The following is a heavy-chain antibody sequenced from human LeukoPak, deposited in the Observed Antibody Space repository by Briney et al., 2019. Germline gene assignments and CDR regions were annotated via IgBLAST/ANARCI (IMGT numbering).Heavy chain of an antibody. CDR2: IKQDGSEK. CDR3: ARECYSNYDWYYYYMDV. D-gene: IGHD4-11*01. CDR1: GFTFSSYW. V-gene: IGHV3-7*01. J-gene: IGHJ6*03. Sequence: PGGSLRLSCAAPGFTFSSYWMSWVRQAPGKGLEWVANIKQDGSEKYYVDSVKGRFTISRDNAKNSLYLQMNSLRAEDTAVYYCARECYSNYDWYYYYMDVWGKGTTVTVSS.